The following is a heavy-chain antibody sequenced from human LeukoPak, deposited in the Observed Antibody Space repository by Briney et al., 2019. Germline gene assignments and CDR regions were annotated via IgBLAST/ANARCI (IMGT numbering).Heavy chain of an antibody. J-gene: IGHJ4*02. CDR3: VSRDGYSYGLDY. Sequence: PGGSLRLSCTASGFTFSDFWMHWVRQAPGKGLVWVSRINSNEGSRGYADSARGRFTISRDNAKNTLYLQMNSLRVEDTAVYYCVSRDGYSYGLDYWGQGTPVTVSS. D-gene: IGHD5-18*01. CDR2: INSNEGSR. V-gene: IGHV3-74*01. CDR1: GFTFSDFW.